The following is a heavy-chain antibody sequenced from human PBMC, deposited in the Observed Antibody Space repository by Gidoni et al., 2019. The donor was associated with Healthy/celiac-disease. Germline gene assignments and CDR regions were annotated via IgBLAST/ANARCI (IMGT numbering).Heavy chain of an antibody. J-gene: IGHJ4*02. Sequence: EVQLVESGGGLVKPGGSRRRSCAASGFTFSTYSMNWGRQAPGKGVGWVSSISSSSSYIYYADSVKGRFTISRDNAKNSLYLQMNSLRAEDTAVYYCARDGNEEIFGVADHFDYWGQGTLVTVSS. CDR1: GFTFSTYS. CDR3: ARDGNEEIFGVADHFDY. CDR2: ISSSSSYI. D-gene: IGHD3-3*01. V-gene: IGHV3-21*01.